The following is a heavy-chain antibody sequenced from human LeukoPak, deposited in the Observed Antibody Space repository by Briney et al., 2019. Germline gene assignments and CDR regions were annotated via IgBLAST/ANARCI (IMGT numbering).Heavy chain of an antibody. CDR2: ISAFTGNT. CDR3: ARLSYDGEGY. D-gene: IGHD3-10*01. V-gene: IGHV1-18*01. CDR1: GYTFTTYG. J-gene: IGHJ4*02. Sequence: GASVTVSCTTSGYTFTTYGISWVRQAPGQGLEYMGWISAFTGNTNYAQKFQGRVAMTMDTSTSTVEMELRSLKYDDTAVYFCARLSYDGEGYWGQGTLVTVSS.